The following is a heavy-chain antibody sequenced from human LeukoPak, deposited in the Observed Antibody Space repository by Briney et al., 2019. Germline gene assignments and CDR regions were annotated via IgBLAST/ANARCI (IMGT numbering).Heavy chain of an antibody. D-gene: IGHD3-10*02. CDR2: VSSSGSTI. Sequence: GGSLRLSCAASKFTFRSYAMSWVRQAPGKGLEWVSYVSSSGSTIYYADSVKGRFTMSRDNAKNSLDLQMNSLRAEDTAVYYCARVTSPYVFDIWGQGTMVTVSS. V-gene: IGHV3-48*01. J-gene: IGHJ3*02. CDR3: ARVTSPYVFDI. CDR1: KFTFRSYA.